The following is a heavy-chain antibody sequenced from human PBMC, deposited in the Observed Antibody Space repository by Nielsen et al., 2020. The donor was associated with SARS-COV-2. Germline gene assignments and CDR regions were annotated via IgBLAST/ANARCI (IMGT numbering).Heavy chain of an antibody. D-gene: IGHD3-22*01. Sequence: GESLKISCAASGFTFSSYSMNWVRQAPGKGLEWVSYISSSSSTIYYADSVKGRFTISRDNAKNSLYLQMNSLRAEDTAVYYCAKAQYYYDSSGLALDYWGQGTLVHRLL. CDR3: AKAQYYYDSSGLALDY. CDR1: GFTFSSYS. V-gene: IGHV3-48*01. CDR2: ISSSSSTI. J-gene: IGHJ4*02.